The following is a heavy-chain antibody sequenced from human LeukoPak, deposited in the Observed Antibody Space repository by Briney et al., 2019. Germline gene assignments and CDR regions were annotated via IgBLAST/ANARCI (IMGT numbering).Heavy chain of an antibody. D-gene: IGHD2-15*01. CDR1: GFTFSSYA. J-gene: IGHJ4*02. V-gene: IGHV3-23*01. CDR3: ALDIVVVVAATRPTIDY. CDR2: ISGSGGST. Sequence: GGSLRLSCAASGFTFSSYAMSWVRQAPGKGLEWVAAISGSGGSTYYADSVKGRFTISRDNSKTTLYLQMNSLRAEDTAVYYCALDIVVVVAATRPTIDYWGQGTLVTVSS.